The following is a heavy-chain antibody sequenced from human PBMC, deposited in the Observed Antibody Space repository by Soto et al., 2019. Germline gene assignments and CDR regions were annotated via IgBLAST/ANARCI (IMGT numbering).Heavy chain of an antibody. CDR2: INPSGGST. CDR3: ARESIAVAGTSGGFDP. V-gene: IGHV1-46*03. Sequence: ASVKVSCKASGYTFTSYYMHWVRQAPGQGLEWMGIINPSGGSTSYAQKFQGRVTMTRDTSTSTVYMELSSLRSEDTAVYYCARESIAVAGTSGGFDPWGQGTLGTCSS. J-gene: IGHJ5*02. CDR1: GYTFTSYY. D-gene: IGHD6-19*01.